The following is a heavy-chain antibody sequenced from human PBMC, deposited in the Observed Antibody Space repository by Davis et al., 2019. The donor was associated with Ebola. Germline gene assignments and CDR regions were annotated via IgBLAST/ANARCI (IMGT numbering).Heavy chain of an antibody. J-gene: IGHJ4*02. CDR1: GFTFSNYW. D-gene: IGHD2/OR15-2a*01. Sequence: GESLKISCAASGFTFSNYWMHWVRQAPGKGLVWVSSINTDGSSTTYADSVRGRFTISRDNAKDTLYLQMNSLRAEDTAVYYCARGLLPTYFDYWGQGTLVTVSS. CDR3: ARGLLPTYFDY. CDR2: INTDGSST. V-gene: IGHV3-74*01.